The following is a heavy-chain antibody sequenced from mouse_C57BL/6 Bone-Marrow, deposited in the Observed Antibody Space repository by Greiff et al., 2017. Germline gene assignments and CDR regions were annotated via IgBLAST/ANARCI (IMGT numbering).Heavy chain of an antibody. Sequence: QVQLQQPGAELVKPGASVKLSCKASGYTFTSYWMQWVKQRPGQGLEWIGEIDPSDSYTNYNQKFKGKATLTVDTSSSTAYMQLSSLTSEDSAVYDWAREDGYYSAWFAYWGQGTLVTVSA. D-gene: IGHD2-3*01. CDR1: GYTFTSYW. CDR3: AREDGYYSAWFAY. V-gene: IGHV1-50*01. CDR2: IDPSDSYT. J-gene: IGHJ3*01.